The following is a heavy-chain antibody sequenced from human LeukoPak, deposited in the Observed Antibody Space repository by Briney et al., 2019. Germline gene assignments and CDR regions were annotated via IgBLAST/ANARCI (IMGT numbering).Heavy chain of an antibody. V-gene: IGHV4-34*01. D-gene: IGHD4-17*01. CDR2: INHSGST. Sequence: SETLSLTCAVYGGSFSGYYWSWIRQPPGKGLEWIGEINHSGSTNYNPSLKSRVTISVDTSKNQFSLKLSSVTAADTAVYYCARVGLLGVTTPLPFDYWGQGTLVTVSS. CDR3: ARVGLLGVTTPLPFDY. CDR1: GGSFSGYY. J-gene: IGHJ4*02.